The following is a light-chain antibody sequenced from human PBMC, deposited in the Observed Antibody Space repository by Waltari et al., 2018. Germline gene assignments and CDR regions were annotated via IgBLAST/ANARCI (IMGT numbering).Light chain of an antibody. Sequence: AIQMTQSPSSLSASVGDRVTITCRASQGIRNYLNWYQQKPGKAPKLLSYAASILESGVPSRFSGSGSGTDFTLTISSLQAEDVAVYYCQQHYSAPNTFGQGTKLEIK. V-gene: IGKV1-6*01. CDR3: QQHYSAPNT. J-gene: IGKJ2*01. CDR2: AAS. CDR1: QGIRNY.